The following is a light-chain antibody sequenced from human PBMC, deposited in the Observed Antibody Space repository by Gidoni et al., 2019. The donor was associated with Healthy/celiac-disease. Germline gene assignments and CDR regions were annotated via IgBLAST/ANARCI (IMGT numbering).Light chain of an antibody. V-gene: IGKV3-11*01. Sequence: LVLPQSPATLSLSPGDRATLSCRASQSVSSYLAWYQQKPGKAPRLLIYDASNMATGIPARFSGSGSGTDFTLTISSREPEDFAVYYCQQRSNWPPLTFGGGTKVEIK. J-gene: IGKJ4*01. CDR3: QQRSNWPPLT. CDR2: DAS. CDR1: QSVSSY.